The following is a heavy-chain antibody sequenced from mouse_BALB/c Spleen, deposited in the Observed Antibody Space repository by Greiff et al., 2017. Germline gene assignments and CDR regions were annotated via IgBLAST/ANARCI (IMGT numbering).Heavy chain of an antibody. CDR3: ASSPENYYAMDY. J-gene: IGHJ4*01. CDR2: ISYSGST. V-gene: IGHV3-2*02. CDR1: GYSITSDYA. Sequence: ESGPGLVKPSQSLSLTCTVTGYSITSDYAWNWIRQFPGNKLEWMGYISYSGSTSYNPSLKSRISITRDTSKNQFFLQLNSVTTEDTATYYCASSPENYYAMDYWGQGTSVTVSS.